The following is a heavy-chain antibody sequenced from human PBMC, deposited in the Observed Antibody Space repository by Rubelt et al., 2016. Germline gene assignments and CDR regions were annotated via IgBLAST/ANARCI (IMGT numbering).Heavy chain of an antibody. CDR1: GFTFSRFG. CDR3: ARGYRSFDFDD. V-gene: IGHV3-33*05. Sequence: QVQLVQSGGGVAQPGTSLRLSCVASGFTFSRFGMHWVRQAPGKGLEWVGFISFDGNNRYYVDSVEGRFTISRDIPKNTRHLEMNSLRAEDTATYYCARGYRSFDFDDWGQGTLVTVSS. D-gene: IGHD1-14*01. CDR2: ISFDGNNR. J-gene: IGHJ4*02.